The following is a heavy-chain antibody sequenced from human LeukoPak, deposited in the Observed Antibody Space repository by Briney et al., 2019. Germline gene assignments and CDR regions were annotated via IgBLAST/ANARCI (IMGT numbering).Heavy chain of an antibody. CDR2: ISTISRYI. V-gene: IGHV3-21*01. J-gene: IGHJ2*01. CDR1: GFTFSSYT. Sequence: GCLRLSCAASGFTFSSYTMNWVRQAPGKGLEWVSSISTISRYIYYADSVKGRFTISRDNAKNALYLQMNSLRAEDTAVYYCARDRDSSSWINWYFDLWGRGTLVAVSS. CDR3: ARDRDSSSWINWYFDL. D-gene: IGHD6-13*01.